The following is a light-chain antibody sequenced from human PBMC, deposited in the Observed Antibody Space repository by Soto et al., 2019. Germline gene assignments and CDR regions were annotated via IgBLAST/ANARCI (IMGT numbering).Light chain of an antibody. CDR3: QQYGCSPWT. CDR2: APS. Sequence: EIVLTQSPGTLSLSPGERATLSCRASQSVRNNYLAWYQQKPGQAPRLLIYAPSGRATGIPHRFSGSGSGTDFILTSSRLEPEDFAWYRCQQYGCSPWTFGQGTKVEIK. J-gene: IGKJ1*01. V-gene: IGKV3-20*01. CDR1: QSVRNNY.